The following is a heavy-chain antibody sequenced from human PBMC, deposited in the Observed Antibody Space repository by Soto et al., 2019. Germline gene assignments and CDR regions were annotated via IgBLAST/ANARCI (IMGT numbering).Heavy chain of an antibody. CDR2: ISGSGGST. D-gene: IGHD2-21*02. CDR3: AKNGCGGDCYSSVAGNWFDP. CDR1: GFTFSGNV. V-gene: IGHV3-23*01. J-gene: IGHJ5*02. Sequence: EVQLLESGGGLVQPGGSLRLSCVASGFTFSGNVMSWVRQAPGKGLEWISIISGSGGSTYYGDSVKGRFTISRDNSNNTLYLQMHSLTAADTAVYYCAKNGCGGDCYSSVAGNWFDPWGQGTLVTVSS.